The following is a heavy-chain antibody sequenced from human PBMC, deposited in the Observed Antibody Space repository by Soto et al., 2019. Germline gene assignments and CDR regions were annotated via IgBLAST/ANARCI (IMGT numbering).Heavy chain of an antibody. J-gene: IGHJ4*02. CDR2: VSGSGDST. D-gene: IGHD5-18*01. Sequence: EVQLLESGGGLAQPGGSLRLSCAASAFTFSSYAMSWVRQAPGKGLEWVSAVSGSGDSTYYADSVKGRFTISRDNSKNTLYLHMHSLRAEHPAVYYCAQGRPRDSPGCPPDKWRQGTLVPDSS. CDR3: AQGRPRDSPGCPPDK. V-gene: IGHV3-23*01. CDR1: AFTFSSYA.